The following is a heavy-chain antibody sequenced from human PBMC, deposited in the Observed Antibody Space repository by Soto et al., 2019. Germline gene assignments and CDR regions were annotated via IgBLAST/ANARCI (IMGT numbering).Heavy chain of an antibody. CDR3: ARGRWQKYCANPYCFTFDS. V-gene: IGHV3-30*03. Sequence: QVQLVESGGGVVQPGRSLRLSCTASGFSLSDYGMHWVRQAPGKGLEWVAFISFDGGDTYYADSLRGRFTVSRDNSKDILYLQVNSLRDDDTAVFYCARGRWQKYCANPYCFTFDSWGQGTLVTVSS. D-gene: IGHD2-21*01. CDR1: GFSLSDYG. J-gene: IGHJ4*02. CDR2: ISFDGGDT.